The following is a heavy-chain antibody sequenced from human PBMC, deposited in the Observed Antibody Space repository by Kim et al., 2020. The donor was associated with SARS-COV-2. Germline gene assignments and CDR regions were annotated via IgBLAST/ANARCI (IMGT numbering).Heavy chain of an antibody. V-gene: IGHV3-23*01. Sequence: TDYAGSLTVRLTISRDNSKHTRFLQMNSLMAEDTAVYYCAKTMTRNAFDIWGQGTMVTVSS. CDR3: AKTMTRNAFDI. CDR2: T. D-gene: IGHD4-17*01. J-gene: IGHJ3*02.